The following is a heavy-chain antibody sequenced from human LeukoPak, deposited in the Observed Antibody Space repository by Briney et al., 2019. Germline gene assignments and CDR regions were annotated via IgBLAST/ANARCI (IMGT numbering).Heavy chain of an antibody. V-gene: IGHV5-51*01. D-gene: IGHD3-10*01. J-gene: IGHJ3*02. CDR2: IYPGDSDT. Sequence: GESLKISCKGSGYSFTSYWIGWVRQMPGKGLEWMGIIYPGDSDTGYSPSFQGQVTISADKSISTAYLQWSSLKASDTAMYNCARAPRRGLLWSADAFDIWGQGTMVTVSS. CDR3: ARAPRRGLLWSADAFDI. CDR1: GYSFTSYW.